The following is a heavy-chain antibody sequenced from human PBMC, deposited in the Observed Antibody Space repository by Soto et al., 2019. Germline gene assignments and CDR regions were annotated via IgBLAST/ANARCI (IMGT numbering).Heavy chain of an antibody. Sequence: ASVKVSCKATGYTFSAYTMNWVRQAPGQSLEWMGCINAGSGNTKYSQNFQGRVSITRDTSASTVYMELTGLTSEDTAVYYCARDTETLGPRANDALDIWGQGTMVTVSS. CDR2: INAGSGNT. CDR1: GYTFSAYT. J-gene: IGHJ3*02. D-gene: IGHD3-3*02. CDR3: ARDTETLGPRANDALDI. V-gene: IGHV1-3*01.